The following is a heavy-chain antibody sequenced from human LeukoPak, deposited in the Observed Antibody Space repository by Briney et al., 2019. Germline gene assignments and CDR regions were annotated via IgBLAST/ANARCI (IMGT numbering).Heavy chain of an antibody. CDR3: ARGAYSSGWPNWFDP. J-gene: IGHJ5*02. CDR2: IIPIFGTA. Sequence: SVKVSCKASGGTFSSYAISWVRQAPGQGLEWMGRIIPIFGTANYAQKFQGRVTITTNESTSTAYVELSSLRSEDTAVYYCARGAYSSGWPNWFDPWGQGTLVTVSS. D-gene: IGHD6-19*01. V-gene: IGHV1-69*05. CDR1: GGTFSSYA.